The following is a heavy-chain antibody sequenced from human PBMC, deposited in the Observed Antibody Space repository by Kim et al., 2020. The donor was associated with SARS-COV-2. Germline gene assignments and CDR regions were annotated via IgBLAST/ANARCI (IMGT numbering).Heavy chain of an antibody. V-gene: IGHV1-69*13. CDR2: IIPIFGTA. J-gene: IGHJ6*02. CDR3: ARSSVATISRRYYYYGMDV. D-gene: IGHD5-12*01. CDR1: GGTFSSYA. Sequence: SVKVSCKASGGTFSSYAISWVRQAPGQGLEWMGGIIPIFGTANYAQKFQGRVTITADESTSTAYMELSSLRSEDTAAYYCARSSVATISRRYYYYGMDVWGQGTTATVSS.